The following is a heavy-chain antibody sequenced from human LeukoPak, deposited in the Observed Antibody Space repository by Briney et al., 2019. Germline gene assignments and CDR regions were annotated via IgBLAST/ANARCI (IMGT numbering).Heavy chain of an antibody. Sequence: GGSLRFSCAASGFTFSSYSMNWVRQAPGKGLEWVSYISSSSSTIYYADSVKGRFTISRDNAKNSLYLQMNSLRAEDTAVYYCARVPCSGGSCTGDYWGQGTLVTVSS. CDR1: GFTFSSYS. D-gene: IGHD2-15*01. J-gene: IGHJ4*02. CDR3: ARVPCSGGSCTGDY. V-gene: IGHV3-48*04. CDR2: ISSSSSTI.